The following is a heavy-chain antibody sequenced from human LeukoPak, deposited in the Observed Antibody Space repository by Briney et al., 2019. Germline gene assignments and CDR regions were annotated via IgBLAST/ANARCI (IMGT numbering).Heavy chain of an antibody. D-gene: IGHD3-22*01. J-gene: IGHJ4*02. CDR1: GYTFTSYG. V-gene: IGHV1-18*01. CDR3: AREYYYDSSGYYFFDY. CDR2: ISAYNGNT. Sequence: GASVKVSCKASGYTFTSYGISWVRQAPGQGLEWMGWISAYNGNTHYAQKLQGRVTMTTDTSTSTAYMELRSLRSDDTAVYYCAREYYYDSSGYYFFDYWGQETLVTVSS.